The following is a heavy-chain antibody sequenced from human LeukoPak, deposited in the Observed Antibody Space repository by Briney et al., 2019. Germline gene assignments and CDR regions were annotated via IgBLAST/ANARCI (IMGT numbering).Heavy chain of an antibody. CDR1: GGSISSYY. Sequence: PSETLSLTCTVSGGSISSYYWSWIRQPPGKGLEWIGYIYYSGSTNYNPSLKSRVTISVDTSKNQFSLTLSSVTAADTAVYYCARRAVAGSFDYWGQGTLVTVSS. V-gene: IGHV4-59*08. CDR2: IYYSGST. CDR3: ARRAVAGSFDY. D-gene: IGHD6-19*01. J-gene: IGHJ4*02.